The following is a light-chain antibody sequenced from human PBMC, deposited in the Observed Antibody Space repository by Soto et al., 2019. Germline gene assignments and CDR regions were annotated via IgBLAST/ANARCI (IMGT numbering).Light chain of an antibody. CDR3: QQYINWPVYT. CDR2: SAF. J-gene: IGKJ2*01. V-gene: IGKV3-15*01. Sequence: EIVMTQSPATLSVSPGEGATLSCRASQSVGSSLAWYQQKPGQAPRLLIYSAFTRVAGVPARFSGSGSGTEFTLTISSLQSEDFAVYYCQQYINWPVYTFGQGTKVDIK. CDR1: QSVGSS.